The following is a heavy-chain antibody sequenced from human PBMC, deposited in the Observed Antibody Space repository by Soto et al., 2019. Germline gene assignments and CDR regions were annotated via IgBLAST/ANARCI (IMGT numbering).Heavy chain of an antibody. Sequence: SVKVSCKASGGTFSSYAISWVRQAPGQGLEWMGGIIPIFGTANYAQKFQGRVTITADESTSTAYMELSSLRSEDTAVYYCARRGYCSGGSCAPGFYGMDVWGQGTTVTVSS. CDR1: GGTFSSYA. J-gene: IGHJ6*02. CDR2: IIPIFGTA. V-gene: IGHV1-69*13. D-gene: IGHD2-15*01. CDR3: ARRGYCSGGSCAPGFYGMDV.